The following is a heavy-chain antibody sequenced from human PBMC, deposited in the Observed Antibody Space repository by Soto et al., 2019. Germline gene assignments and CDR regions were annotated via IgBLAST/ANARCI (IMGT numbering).Heavy chain of an antibody. D-gene: IGHD1-26*01. Sequence: PGESLKISCKGSGYSFTSYWISWVRQMPGKGLEWMGRIDPSDSYTNYSPSFQGHVTISADKSISTAYLQWSSLRTSDTAMYYCARHGMQGRGPHISYYYGMDVGGQGTTVTVAS. CDR3: ARHGMQGRGPHISYYYGMDV. CDR1: GYSFTSYW. V-gene: IGHV5-10-1*01. CDR2: IDPSDSYT. J-gene: IGHJ6*02.